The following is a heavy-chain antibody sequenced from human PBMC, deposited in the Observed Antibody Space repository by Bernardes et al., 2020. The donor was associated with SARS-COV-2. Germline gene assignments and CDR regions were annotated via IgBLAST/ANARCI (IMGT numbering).Heavy chain of an antibody. CDR3: AKERPVNRVVANYYYYAMDV. D-gene: IGHD3-22*01. V-gene: IGHV3-30*18. CDR1: GFVFSSYG. J-gene: IGHJ6*02. Sequence: GWSLRLSCAASGFVFSSYGMHWVRQAPGKGLEWVAVISYDGSEKYYGDSVKGRFTISRDNSKNTLYLQMNSLRAEDTAVYYCAKERPVNRVVANYYYYAMDVWGQGTTVAVSS. CDR2: ISYDGSEK.